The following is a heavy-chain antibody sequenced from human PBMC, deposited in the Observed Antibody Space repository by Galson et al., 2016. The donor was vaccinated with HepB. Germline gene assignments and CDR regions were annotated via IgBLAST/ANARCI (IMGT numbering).Heavy chain of an antibody. Sequence: VKVSCKVSGYTFSDSYIHWVQQAPGKGLGWMGLVDPEDGETIYAEKFQGRVSITADTSTDTAYMELSSLRSEDTAVYYCARDQGWEGGWFDPWGQGTLVTVSS. CDR1: GYTFSDSY. CDR2: VDPEDGET. CDR3: ARDQGWEGGWFDP. V-gene: IGHV1-69-2*01. J-gene: IGHJ5*02. D-gene: IGHD1-26*01.